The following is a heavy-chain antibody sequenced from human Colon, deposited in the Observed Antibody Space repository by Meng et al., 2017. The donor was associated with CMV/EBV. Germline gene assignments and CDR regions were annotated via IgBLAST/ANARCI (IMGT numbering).Heavy chain of an antibody. CDR2: ISGSSTDI. CDR1: GFTFSDYY. V-gene: IGHV3-11*05. Sequence: LVESGGALVKLGGCRRLSCAASGFTFSDYYMSWIRQAPGKGPEWVSYISGSSTDIKYVDSVKGRFTISRDNAKNSLYLQMNSLRADDTAVYYCSRDPRTLDYWGQGTLVTVSS. CDR3: SRDPRTLDY. J-gene: IGHJ4*02.